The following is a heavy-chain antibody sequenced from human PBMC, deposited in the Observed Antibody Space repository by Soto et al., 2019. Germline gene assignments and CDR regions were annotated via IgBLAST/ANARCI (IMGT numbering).Heavy chain of an antibody. V-gene: IGHV3-49*03. CDR3: TRASSWSGYNTPNDAFDI. CDR2: IRSKAYGGTT. D-gene: IGHD3-3*01. J-gene: IGHJ3*02. CDR1: GFTFGDYA. Sequence: PGGSLRLSCTASGFTFGDYAMSWFRQAPGKGLEWVGFIRSKAYGGTTEYAASVKGRFTISRDDSKSIAYLQMNSLKTEDTAVYYCTRASSWSGYNTPNDAFDIWGQGTMVTVSS.